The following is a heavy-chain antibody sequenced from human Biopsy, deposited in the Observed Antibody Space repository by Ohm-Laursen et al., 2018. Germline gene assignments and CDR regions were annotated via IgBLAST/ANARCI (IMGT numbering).Heavy chain of an antibody. CDR1: VASISSSSYF. V-gene: IGHV4-39*01. CDR2: FYYTGST. CDR3: VRGPPSPF. J-gene: IGHJ4*02. Sequence: TLSLTCSVSVASISSSSYFWGWIRQPPGKGLEWIGTFYYTGSTHYNPSLKSRVTIFADTSKNQFSLNLASVTVADSAVYYCVRGPPSPFWGQGILVTVSS.